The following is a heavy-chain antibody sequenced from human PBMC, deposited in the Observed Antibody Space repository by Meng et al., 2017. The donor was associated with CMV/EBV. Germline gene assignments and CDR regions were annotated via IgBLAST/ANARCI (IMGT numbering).Heavy chain of an antibody. CDR2: ISSSSSYI. Sequence: GESLKISCAASGFTFSSYSMNWVRQAPGKGLEWVSSISSSSSYIYYADSVKGRFTISRDNAKNSLYLQMNSLRAEDTAVYYCVGGIVVVPAAIHYYYGMDVWGQGTTVTVSS. CDR1: GFTFSSYS. J-gene: IGHJ6*02. V-gene: IGHV3-21*01. D-gene: IGHD2-2*01. CDR3: VGGIVVVPAAIHYYYGMDV.